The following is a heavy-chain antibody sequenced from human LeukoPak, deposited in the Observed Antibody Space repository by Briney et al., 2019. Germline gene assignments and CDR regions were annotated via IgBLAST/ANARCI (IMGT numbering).Heavy chain of an antibody. CDR2: ISDSSGST. V-gene: IGHV3-23*01. D-gene: IGHD4-11*01. CDR3: AKERDYSNPTFDY. CDR1: GFTFSSYA. Sequence: GRSLRLSCTASGFTFSSYAMSWVRQAPGKGLEWVSLISDSSGSTYYADSVKGRFTISRDNSKSTLYLQMNSSGYEATAVYYRAKERDYSNPTFDYWGQGTLVTVSS. J-gene: IGHJ4*02.